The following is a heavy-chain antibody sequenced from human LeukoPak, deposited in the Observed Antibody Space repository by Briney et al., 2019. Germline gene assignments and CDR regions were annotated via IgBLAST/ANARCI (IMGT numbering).Heavy chain of an antibody. D-gene: IGHD6-13*01. CDR2: ISGSGGST. J-gene: IGHJ4*02. CDR3: AKDPRRYSRTGGYFDY. V-gene: IGHV3-23*01. CDR1: GFTFSSYA. Sequence: PGGSLRLSCAASGFTFSSYAMRWVRQAPGKGLEWVSAISGSGGSTYYADSVKGRFTISRDNSKNTLYLQMNSLRAEDTAVYYCAKDPRRYSRTGGYFDYWGQGTLVTVSS.